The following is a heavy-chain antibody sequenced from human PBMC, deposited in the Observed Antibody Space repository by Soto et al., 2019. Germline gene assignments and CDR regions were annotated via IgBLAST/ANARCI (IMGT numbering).Heavy chain of an antibody. CDR3: AKSPDCGGDCYFDY. CDR1: GFTFSSYA. D-gene: IGHD2-21*02. CDR2: ISGSGGST. Sequence: GGSLRLSCAASGFTFSSYAMSWVHQAPGKGLEWVSAISGSGGSTYYADSVKGRFTISRDNSKNTLYLQMNSLRAEDTAVYYCAKSPDCGGDCYFDYWGQGTLVTVSS. J-gene: IGHJ4*02. V-gene: IGHV3-23*01.